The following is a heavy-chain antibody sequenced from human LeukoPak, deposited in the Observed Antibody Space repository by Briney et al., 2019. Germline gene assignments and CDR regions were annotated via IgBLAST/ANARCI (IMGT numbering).Heavy chain of an antibody. CDR1: GGSISSGGYY. CDR3: ARWIAAAGLDY. J-gene: IGHJ4*02. CDR2: IYYSGST. V-gene: IGHV4-31*03. Sequence: SETLSLTCTVSGGSISSGGYYWSWIRQHPGKGLEWIGYIYYSGSTYYNPSLKSRVTISVDTSKNQFSLKLSSVTAADMAVYYCARWIAAAGLDYWGQGTLVTVSS. D-gene: IGHD6-13*01.